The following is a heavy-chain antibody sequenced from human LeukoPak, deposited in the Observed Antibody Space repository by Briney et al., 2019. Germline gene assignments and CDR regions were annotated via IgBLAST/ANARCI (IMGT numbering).Heavy chain of an antibody. CDR1: GFTFSSYW. CDR2: INSDGSST. J-gene: IGHJ3*02. Sequence: GGSLRLSCAASGFTFSSYWTHWVRQAPGKGLVWVSRINSDGSSTSYADSVKGRFTISRDNAKNTLYLQMNSLRAEDTAVYYCAREGIEYAFDIWGQGTMVTVSS. D-gene: IGHD5-12*01. CDR3: AREGIEYAFDI. V-gene: IGHV3-74*01.